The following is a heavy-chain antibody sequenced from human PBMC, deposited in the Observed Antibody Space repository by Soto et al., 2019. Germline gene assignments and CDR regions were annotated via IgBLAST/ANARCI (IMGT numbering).Heavy chain of an antibody. CDR3: EKDSISRNRIYDPFDI. CDR2: IGVDGGGT. V-gene: IGHV3-23*01. CDR1: GFTFSNYA. D-gene: IGHD3-3*02. Sequence: EAQLLESGGGLVQPGVSLRLSCAASGFTFSNYAMSWVRKAPGKGLEWVSDIGVDGGGTYYADSVKGRFTVSRDNSKSTLYLQMDSLIADDTAVYYCEKDSISRNRIYDPFDIWGQGTMVTVSS. J-gene: IGHJ3*02.